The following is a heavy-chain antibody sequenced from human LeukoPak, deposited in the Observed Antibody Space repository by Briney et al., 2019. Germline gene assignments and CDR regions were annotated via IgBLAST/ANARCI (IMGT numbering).Heavy chain of an antibody. CDR1: GFTLSSYW. CDR3: ARGDWGIVVVVAASAAFDI. D-gene: IGHD2-15*01. V-gene: IGHV3-30*03. J-gene: IGHJ3*02. Sequence: GGSLRLSCAASGFTLSSYWMHWVRQAPGKGLEWVAVISYDGSNKYYADSVKGRFTISRDNSKNTLYLQMNSLRAEDTAVYYCARGDWGIVVVVAASAAFDIWGQGTMVTVSS. CDR2: ISYDGSNK.